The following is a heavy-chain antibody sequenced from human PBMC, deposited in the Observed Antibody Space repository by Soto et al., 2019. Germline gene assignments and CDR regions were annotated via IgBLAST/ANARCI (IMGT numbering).Heavy chain of an antibody. J-gene: IGHJ4*02. CDR2: ISISGASA. Sequence: EAQLVESGGGLVQPGGSLRLSCVVSGFSFSSYEMNWVRQAPGKGLEWVSFISISGASANYADSVKGRFTVSRDNAKNSLYLQMNSLRDEDTAVYYCARDHYDYVWGSYRGGHYFDYWGQGTLVTVSS. CDR1: GFSFSSYE. D-gene: IGHD3-16*02. CDR3: ARDHYDYVWGSYRGGHYFDY. V-gene: IGHV3-48*03.